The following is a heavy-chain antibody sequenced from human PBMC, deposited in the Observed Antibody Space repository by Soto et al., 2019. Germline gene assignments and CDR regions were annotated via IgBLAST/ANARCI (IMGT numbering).Heavy chain of an antibody. CDR2: LYYSGST. D-gene: IGHD3-22*01. J-gene: IGHJ4*02. V-gene: IGHV4-59*01. CDR1: GGSISSYY. CDR3: ARTRNYYDSSGYYYFDY. Sequence: SETLSLTCTVSGGSISSYYWTWIRQPPGKGLEWIGYLYYSGSTNYNPSLKSRVTISVDTSKNQFSLKLSSVTAADTAVYYCARTRNYYDSSGYYYFDYWGKGTLVTVTS.